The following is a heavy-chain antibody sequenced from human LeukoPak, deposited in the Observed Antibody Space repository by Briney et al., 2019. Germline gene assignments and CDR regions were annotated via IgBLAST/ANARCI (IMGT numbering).Heavy chain of an antibody. CDR3: ARDVNHAVDV. V-gene: IGHV3-74*01. J-gene: IGHJ6*02. CDR2: ISSDGTDT. Sequence: QPGGSLRLSCAASGVPFTSYWMHWVRQAPGKGLVWVSRISSDGTDTTYAASVKGRFTISRDNAKNTLYLQMNSPRAEDTAVYYCARDVNHAVDVWGQGTTVIVSS. CDR1: GVPFTSYW.